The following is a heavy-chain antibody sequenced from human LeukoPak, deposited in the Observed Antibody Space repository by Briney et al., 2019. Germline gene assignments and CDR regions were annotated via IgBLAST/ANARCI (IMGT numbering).Heavy chain of an antibody. V-gene: IGHV4-34*01. CDR1: GGSFSGYY. Sequence: PSETLSLTCAVYGGSFSGYYWSWIRQPPGKGLEWIGEINHSGSTNYNPSLKSRVTISVDTSKNQFSLKLSSVTAADTAVYYCASSSWIQLWLPAFDIWGQGTMVTVSS. J-gene: IGHJ3*02. D-gene: IGHD5-18*01. CDR3: ASSSWIQLWLPAFDI. CDR2: INHSGST.